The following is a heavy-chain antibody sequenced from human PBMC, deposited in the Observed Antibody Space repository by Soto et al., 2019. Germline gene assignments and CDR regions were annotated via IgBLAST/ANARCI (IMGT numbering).Heavy chain of an antibody. V-gene: IGHV3-21*01. CDR2: ISSSSSYI. D-gene: IGHD6-13*01. CDR1: GFTFSSYS. J-gene: IGHJ4*02. Sequence: GGSLRLSCAASGFTFSSYSMNWVRQAPGKGLEWVSSISSSSSYIYYADSVKGRFTISRDNAKNSLYLQMNSLRAEDTAVYYCARGLSSIAAAGDYWGQGTLVTVSS. CDR3: ARGLSSIAAAGDY.